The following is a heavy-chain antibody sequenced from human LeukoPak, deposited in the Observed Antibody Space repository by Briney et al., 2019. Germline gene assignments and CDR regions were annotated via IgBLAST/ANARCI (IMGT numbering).Heavy chain of an antibody. J-gene: IGHJ4*02. CDR1: GFTFSSYA. V-gene: IGHV3-23*01. CDR2: ISGSGGST. D-gene: IGHD1-1*01. CDR3: AKAWGGLIKLEPSQPFFDY. Sequence: PGGSLRLSCAASGFTFSSYAMSWVRQAPGKGLEWVSAISGSGGSTYYADSVKGRFTISRDNSKNTLYLQMNSLRAEDTAVYYCAKAWGGLIKLEPSQPFFDYWGQGTLVTVSS.